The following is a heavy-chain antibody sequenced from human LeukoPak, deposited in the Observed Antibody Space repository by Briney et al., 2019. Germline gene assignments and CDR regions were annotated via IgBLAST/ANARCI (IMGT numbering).Heavy chain of an antibody. CDR1: GFTVSSNY. D-gene: IGHD1-1*01. J-gene: IGHJ4*02. Sequence: PGGSLRLSCAASGFTVSSNYMSWVRQAPGKGLEWVSVIYSGGRTNHADSVKGRFTISRDNSKNTLYLQMNSLRAEDTAVYYCARYGNWPYYFDYWGQGTLVTVSS. V-gene: IGHV3-66*01. CDR3: ARYGNWPYYFDY. CDR2: IYSGGRT.